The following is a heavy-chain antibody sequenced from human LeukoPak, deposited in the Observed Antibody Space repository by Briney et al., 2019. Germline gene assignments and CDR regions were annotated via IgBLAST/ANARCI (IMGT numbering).Heavy chain of an antibody. J-gene: IGHJ4*02. Sequence: GASVKVSCKASGYTFTSYGISWVRQAPGQGREWMGWITTYNGNTNYAQKLQGRVTMTTDTSTRTGYMELRSLRSDDTAVYYCARVYSGRQLDYWRQGTLVTVSS. CDR1: GYTFTSYG. CDR2: ITTYNGNT. D-gene: IGHD1-26*01. CDR3: ARVYSGRQLDY. V-gene: IGHV1-18*01.